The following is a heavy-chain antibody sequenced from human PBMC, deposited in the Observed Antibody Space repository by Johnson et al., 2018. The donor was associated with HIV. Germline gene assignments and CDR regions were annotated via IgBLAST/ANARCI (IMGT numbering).Heavy chain of an antibody. CDR3: ARGPHEVVVVAATSAFDI. CDR1: GLTFSSYA. D-gene: IGHD2-15*01. Sequence: QVQLVESGGGVVQPGRSPRLSCAASGLTFSSYAMNWVRPAPGKGLAWVAVISYDGSNNYYPDSVTGRFPISIDNSKNTLYLPMNSLRAEDTAVYYCARGPHEVVVVAATSAFDIWGQGTMVTVSS. V-gene: IGHV3-30-3*01. CDR2: ISYDGSNN. J-gene: IGHJ3*02.